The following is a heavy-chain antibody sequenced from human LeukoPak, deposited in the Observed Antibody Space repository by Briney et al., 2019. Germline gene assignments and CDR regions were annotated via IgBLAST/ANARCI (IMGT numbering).Heavy chain of an antibody. Sequence: SQTLSLTCTVSGGSISSGGYYWSWIRQPPGKGLEWIGYIYHSGSTYYNPSLKSRVTISVDRSKNQFSLKLSSVTAADTAVYYCARGIGDYMDVWGKGTTVTVSS. V-gene: IGHV4-30-2*01. CDR2: IYHSGST. J-gene: IGHJ6*03. CDR1: GGSISSGGYY. CDR3: ARGIGDYMDV. D-gene: IGHD3-16*01.